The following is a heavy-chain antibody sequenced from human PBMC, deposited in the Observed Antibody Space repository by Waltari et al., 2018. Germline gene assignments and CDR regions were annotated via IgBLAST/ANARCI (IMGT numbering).Heavy chain of an antibody. CDR2: IYYSGST. D-gene: IGHD5-18*01. J-gene: IGHJ4*02. Sequence: QVQLQESGPGLVKPSETLSLTCTVSGGSISSHYWSWIRQPPGKGLEWIGYIYYSGSTNYNPSLKSRVTISVDTSKNQFSLKLSSVTAADTAVYYRARGQYGGYSYGHYDYWGQGTLVTVSS. CDR3: ARGQYGGYSYGHYDY. CDR1: GGSISSHY. V-gene: IGHV4-59*11.